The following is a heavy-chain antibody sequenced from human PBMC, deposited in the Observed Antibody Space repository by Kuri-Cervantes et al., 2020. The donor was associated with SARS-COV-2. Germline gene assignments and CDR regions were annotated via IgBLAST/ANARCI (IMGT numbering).Heavy chain of an antibody. CDR1: GFTFSNAW. J-gene: IGHJ6*03. D-gene: IGHD6-13*01. CDR3: TSIAAAGRDDNRIYYYYYYMYV. V-gene: IGHV3-15*01. Sequence: GGSLRLSCAASGFTFSNAWMSWVRQAPGKGLEWVGRIKSKTDGGTTDYAAPVKGRFTISRDDSKNTLYLQMNSLKTEDTAVYYCTSIAAAGRDDNRIYYYYYYMYVWGKGTTVTVSS. CDR2: IKSKTDGGTT.